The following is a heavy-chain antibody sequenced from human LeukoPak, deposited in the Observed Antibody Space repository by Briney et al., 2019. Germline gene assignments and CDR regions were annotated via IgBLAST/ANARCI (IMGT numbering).Heavy chain of an antibody. CDR1: GGSISSSSYY. V-gene: IGHV4-61*02. CDR3: ARLMSDWSPFDS. Sequence: SETLSLTCTVSGGSISSSSYYWSWIRQPAGKGLEWIGRIYTSGSTNYNPSLKNRVTISVDTSKNQFSLKLSSATAADTAVYYCARLMSDWSPFDSWGQGTLVTVSS. J-gene: IGHJ4*02. D-gene: IGHD3-9*01. CDR2: IYTSGST.